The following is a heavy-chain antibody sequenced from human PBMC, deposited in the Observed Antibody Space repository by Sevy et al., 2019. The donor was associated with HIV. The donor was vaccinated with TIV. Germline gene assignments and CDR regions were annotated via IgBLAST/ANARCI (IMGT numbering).Heavy chain of an antibody. CDR1: GFTFDDYA. Sequence: GGSLRLSCAASGFTFDDYAMHWVRQAPGKGLEWVSLISWDGGSTYYADSVKGRFTISRDNSKNSLYLQMNSLRAEDTASYYCAKDFGPNYYGSGSYSAYPDYWGQGTLVTVSS. CDR2: ISWDGGST. D-gene: IGHD3-10*01. J-gene: IGHJ4*02. V-gene: IGHV3-43D*04. CDR3: AKDFGPNYYGSGSYSAYPDY.